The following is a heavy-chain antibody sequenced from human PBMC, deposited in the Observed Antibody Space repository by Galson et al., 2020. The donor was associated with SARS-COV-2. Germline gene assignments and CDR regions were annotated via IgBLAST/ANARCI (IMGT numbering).Heavy chain of an antibody. D-gene: IGHD2-21*02. CDR3: AREENFFLGVTATRMCDFDY. CDR2: INSSGST. J-gene: IGHJ4*02. Sequence: SETLSLPCAVYGGSFSGYYWSWIRQPPGKGLEWIGEINSSGSTNYNPTLKSRVTISVDTSKNHFSLKLSSVTAADTAVYYCAREENFFLGVTATRMCDFDYWGRGTLATVSS. V-gene: IGHV4-34*01. CDR1: GGSFSGYY.